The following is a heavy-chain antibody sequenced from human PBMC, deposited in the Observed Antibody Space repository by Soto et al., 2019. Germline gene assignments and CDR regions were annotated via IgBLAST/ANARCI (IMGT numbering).Heavy chain of an antibody. J-gene: IGHJ4*02. CDR1: GFTFGDYA. CDR2: IRSKAYGGTT. Sequence: GGSLRLSCTASGFTFGDYAMSWVRQAPGKGLEWVGFIRSKAYGGTTEYAASVKGRFTISRDDSKSIAYLQMNGLKTEDTAVYYCTRYYYDRGFHSWGQGTLVTVSS. CDR3: TRYYYDRGFHS. V-gene: IGHV3-49*04. D-gene: IGHD3-22*01.